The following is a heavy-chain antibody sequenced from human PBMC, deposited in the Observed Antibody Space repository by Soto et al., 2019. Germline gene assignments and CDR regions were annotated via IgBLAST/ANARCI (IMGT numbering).Heavy chain of an antibody. CDR3: VSRIPSWVFDY. J-gene: IGHJ4*01. D-gene: IGHD3-16*01. V-gene: IGHV3-53*01. CDR1: GFTVNTNY. CDR2: RYSGGDI. Sequence: GGSLRLSCLVSGFTVNTNYMYSVHQAPGRGLEWFAARYSGGDIHYADSVKGRFTISRDTSENTLYLRMDKLRVEDTAVYFCVSRIPSWVFDYWGQGTLVTVSS.